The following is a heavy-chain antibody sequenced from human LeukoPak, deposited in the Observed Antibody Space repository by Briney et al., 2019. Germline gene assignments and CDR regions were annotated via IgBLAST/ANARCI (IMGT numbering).Heavy chain of an antibody. CDR3: ARDRARYGSGLDY. Sequence: GGSLRLSCMASGFTFSSYWMHWVRQDPRKGLVWVSRISGDGRNINYADSVRGRFTISRDNAKNSLYLQMNSLRAEDTAVYYCARDRARYGSGLDYWGQGTLVTVSS. CDR1: GFTFSSYW. V-gene: IGHV3-74*01. CDR2: ISGDGRNI. D-gene: IGHD3-10*01. J-gene: IGHJ4*02.